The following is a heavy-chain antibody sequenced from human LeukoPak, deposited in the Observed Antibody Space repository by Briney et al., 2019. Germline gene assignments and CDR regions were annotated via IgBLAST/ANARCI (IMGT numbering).Heavy chain of an antibody. CDR1: GFTFSSYS. CDR3: ARDLPPYYYDSSGYYGG. D-gene: IGHD3-22*01. V-gene: IGHV3-21*01. Sequence: GGSLRLSCAASGFTFSSYSMNWVRQAPGKGLEWVSSISSSSSYIYYADSVKGRFTISRDNAKNSLYLQMNSLRAEDTAVYYCARDLPPYYYDSSGYYGGWGQGTLVTVSS. J-gene: IGHJ4*02. CDR2: ISSSSSYI.